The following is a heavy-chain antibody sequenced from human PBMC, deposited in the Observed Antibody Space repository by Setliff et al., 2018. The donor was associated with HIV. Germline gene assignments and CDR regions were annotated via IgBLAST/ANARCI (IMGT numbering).Heavy chain of an antibody. D-gene: IGHD3-22*01. Sequence: ETLSLTCAVSGDSVSGYYWSWIRQPAGRGLEWIGRVHNSAGSNYNPSLKSRVTMSVDTAKNQLSLKLTAVSAADTAVYYCARDRIEVLADSPHDVFDIWGRGIMVTVSS. CDR3: ARDRIEVLADSPHDVFDI. CDR1: GDSVSGYY. CDR2: VHNSAGS. V-gene: IGHV4-4*07. J-gene: IGHJ3*02.